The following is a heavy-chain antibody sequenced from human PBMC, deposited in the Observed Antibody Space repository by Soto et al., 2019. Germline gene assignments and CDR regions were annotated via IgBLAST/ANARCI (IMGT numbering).Heavy chain of an antibody. CDR3: ASSRRITMVRGVINDWFDP. CDR2: IYYSGST. D-gene: IGHD3-10*01. V-gene: IGHV4-31*03. CDR1: GGSISSGGYY. Sequence: ASETLSLTCTVSGGSISSGGYYWSWIRQHPGKGLEWIGYIYYSGSTYYNPSLKSRVTISVDTSKNQFSLKLSSVTAADTAVYYCASSRRITMVRGVINDWFDPWGQGTLVTVSS. J-gene: IGHJ5*02.